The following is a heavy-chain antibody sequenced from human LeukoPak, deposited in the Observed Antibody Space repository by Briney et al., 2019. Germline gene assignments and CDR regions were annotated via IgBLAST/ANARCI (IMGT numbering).Heavy chain of an antibody. CDR3: ARGGRLTGYYFSLGYFDY. CDR2: VSSGSSTI. V-gene: IGHV3-11*04. J-gene: IGHJ4*02. Sequence: GGSLRLSCAASGFTFSDYYMSWIRQAPGKALEWVSYVSSGSSTIYYADSVKGRFTISRDNAKNSLYLQMNSLRAEDTAVYYCARGGRLTGYYFSLGYFDYWGQGTLVTVSS. CDR1: GFTFSDYY. D-gene: IGHD3-9*01.